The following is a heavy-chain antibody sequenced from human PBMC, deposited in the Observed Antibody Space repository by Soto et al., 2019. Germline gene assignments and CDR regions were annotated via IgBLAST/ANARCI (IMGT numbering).Heavy chain of an antibody. CDR3: AKDRVAAAGTPYYFDY. V-gene: IGHV3-23*01. CDR2: ISDSGGST. CDR1: GFTFSSYA. Sequence: VGSVRLSCAASGFTFSSYAMSWVRQAPGKGLEWVSAISDSGGSTYYADSVKGRFTISRDSSKNTLYLQMNSLRAEDTAVYNCAKDRVAAAGTPYYFDYWGQGTLVTVSS. D-gene: IGHD6-13*01. J-gene: IGHJ4*02.